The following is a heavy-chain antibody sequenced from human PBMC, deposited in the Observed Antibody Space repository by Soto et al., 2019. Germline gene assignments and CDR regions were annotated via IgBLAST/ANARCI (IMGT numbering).Heavy chain of an antibody. CDR1: GFTFSDYY. D-gene: IGHD3-22*01. J-gene: IGHJ4*02. CDR2: ISSSGDII. Sequence: XVSLRLSCAASGFTFSDYYMSWIRQAPGKGLEWVSYISSSGDIIYYADSVKGRFTISRDNAKNSLYLQLNSLRAEDTAVYYCARDLGYYASDGYFDYWGQGTVVTVSS. CDR3: ARDLGYYASDGYFDY. V-gene: IGHV3-11*01.